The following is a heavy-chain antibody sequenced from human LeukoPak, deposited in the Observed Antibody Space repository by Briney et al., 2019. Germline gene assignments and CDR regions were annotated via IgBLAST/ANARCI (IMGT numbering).Heavy chain of an antibody. CDR1: AGSISDYY. Sequence: SETLSLTCTVSAGSISDYYWTWIRQPPGKGLEWIGYIFYSGNTEYNPSLKSRVTISTDTSKNQFSLTLRSVTAADTAVYYCARTGRHLYGSGSNVKPWPDRMDVWGQGTTVTVSS. CDR2: IFYSGNT. CDR3: ARTGRHLYGSGSNVKPWPDRMDV. D-gene: IGHD3-10*01. V-gene: IGHV4-59*03. J-gene: IGHJ6*02.